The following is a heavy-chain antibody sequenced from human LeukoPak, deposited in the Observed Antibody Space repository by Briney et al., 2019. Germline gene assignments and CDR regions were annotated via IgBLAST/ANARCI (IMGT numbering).Heavy chain of an antibody. CDR1: GGSLSDYY. CDR3: ARESRVSYYKFDY. Sequence: SETLSLTCTVSGGSLSDYYWSWIRQPAGEGLEWIGRIYSSGSTNYNPSLKSRVTMSVDTSKNQFSLKLSSVTAADTAVYYCARESRVSYYKFDYWGQGTLVSVSS. V-gene: IGHV4-4*07. CDR2: IYSSGST. J-gene: IGHJ4*02. D-gene: IGHD1-26*01.